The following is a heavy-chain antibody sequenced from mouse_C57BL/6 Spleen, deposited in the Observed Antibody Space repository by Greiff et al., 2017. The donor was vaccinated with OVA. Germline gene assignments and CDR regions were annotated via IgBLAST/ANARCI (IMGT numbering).Heavy chain of an antibody. CDR1: GFNIKDDY. CDR3: TTGVSAY. J-gene: IGHJ3*01. CDR2: IDPENGDT. Sequence: EVKLVESGAELVRPGASVKLSCTASGFNIKDDYMHWVMQRPEQGLEWIGWIDPENGDTEYASKFQGKATITADTSSNTAYLQLGGLTSEDTAVCYCTTGVSAYWGQGTLVTVSA. V-gene: IGHV14-4*01.